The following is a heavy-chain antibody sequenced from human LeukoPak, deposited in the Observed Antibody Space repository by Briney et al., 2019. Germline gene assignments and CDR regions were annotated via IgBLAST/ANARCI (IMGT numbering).Heavy chain of an antibody. D-gene: IGHD5-12*01. J-gene: IGHJ3*02. CDR2: VRPNNGAT. CDR3: ARDLEASPGYEGADALDI. CDR1: GYTFTDFY. V-gene: IGHV1-2*02. Sequence: GASVKVSCKASGYTFTDFYIHWVRHAPGQGLEWMGLVRPNNGATKYAEKFQGRVTMTRDTSTSTAHMELSSLRSDDTAEYYCARDLEASPGYEGADALDIWGQGTMVTVSS.